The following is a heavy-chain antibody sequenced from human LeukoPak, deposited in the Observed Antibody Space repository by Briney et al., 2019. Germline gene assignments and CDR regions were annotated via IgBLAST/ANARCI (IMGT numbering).Heavy chain of an antibody. V-gene: IGHV3-7*03. CDR3: ARNNGVDV. CDR2: VNRDGSET. CDR1: GFTLSNHW. J-gene: IGHJ6*02. Sequence: GGSLRLSCAASGFTLSNHWMTWVRQVPGRGPEWVANVNRDGSETYYLDSVKGRFTISKDNAKNSLYLQMNSLRAEDTALDHCARNNGVDVWGQGTTVIVSS.